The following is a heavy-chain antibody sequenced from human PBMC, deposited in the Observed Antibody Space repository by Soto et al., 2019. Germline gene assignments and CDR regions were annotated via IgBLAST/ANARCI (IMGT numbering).Heavy chain of an antibody. V-gene: IGHV3-30*04. CDR3: ARVRRNQNGRGHFCDN. CDR1: GFTFSSYA. Sequence: GQSLKISCAASGFTFSSYAMVWVRQAPGKGLAWLALFSSGGSNKFYAASVKGRYTISRDNYKNTLYLQMNSLSARDKAIYDCARVRRNQNGRGHFCDNRGQGTLGTVSS. CDR2: FSSGGSNK. J-gene: IGHJ1*01. D-gene: IGHD3-3*02.